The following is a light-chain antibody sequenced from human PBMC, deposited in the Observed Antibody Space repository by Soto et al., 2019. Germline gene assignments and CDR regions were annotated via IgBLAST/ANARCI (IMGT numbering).Light chain of an antibody. CDR1: SSNIGAGYD. CDR3: QSYDSSLSGWV. Sequence: QSVLTQPPSVSGAPGQRVTISCTGSSSNIGAGYDVHWYQQLPGTAPKLLVHGSNNRPSGVPDRFSGPKSGTSASLAITGLQAEDEADYYCQSYDSSLSGWVFGGGTKVTVL. CDR2: GSN. V-gene: IGLV1-40*01. J-gene: IGLJ3*02.